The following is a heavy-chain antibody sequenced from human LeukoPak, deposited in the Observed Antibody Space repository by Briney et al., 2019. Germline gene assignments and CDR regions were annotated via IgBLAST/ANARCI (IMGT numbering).Heavy chain of an antibody. CDR1: GFTFSSYD. CDR2: IGTAGDT. J-gene: IGHJ4*02. Sequence: TGGSLGLSCAASGFTFSSYDMHWVRQATGKGLEWVSAIGTAGDTYYPGSVKGRFTISRENAKNSLYLQMNSLRAGDTAVYYCPRAYSSGWPLKLWGQGTLVTVSS. CDR3: PRAYSSGWPLKL. D-gene: IGHD6-19*01. V-gene: IGHV3-13*01.